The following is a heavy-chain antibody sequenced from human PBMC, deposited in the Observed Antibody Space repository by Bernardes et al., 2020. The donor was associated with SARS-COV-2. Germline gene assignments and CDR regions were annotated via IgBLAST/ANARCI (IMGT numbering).Heavy chain of an antibody. Sequence: GGSLRLSCAASGFTFSSYAMSWVRQAPGKGLEWVSAISGSGGSTYYADSVKGRFTISRDNSKNTLYLQMNSLRAEDTAVYYCAKFIVVVPAATDFDYWGQGTLVTVSS. CDR1: GFTFSSYA. CDR2: ISGSGGST. CDR3: AKFIVVVPAATDFDY. D-gene: IGHD2-2*01. V-gene: IGHV3-23*01. J-gene: IGHJ4*02.